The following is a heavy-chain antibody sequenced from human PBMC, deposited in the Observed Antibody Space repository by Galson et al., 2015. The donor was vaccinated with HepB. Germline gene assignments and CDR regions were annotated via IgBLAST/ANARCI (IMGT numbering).Heavy chain of an antibody. CDR2: NSHSGYT. V-gene: IGHV4-59*01. D-gene: IGHD1-26*01. J-gene: IGHJ4*02. CDR1: GGSISTYY. CDR3: ARNGGGYSFDY. Sequence: ETLSLTCTVSGGSISTYYWSWIRQPPGKGLEWLGYNSHSGYTDYNPSLKSRVAISVDTSKNQFSLKLTSVTAADTAVYYCARNGGGYSFDYWGQGTLVTVSS.